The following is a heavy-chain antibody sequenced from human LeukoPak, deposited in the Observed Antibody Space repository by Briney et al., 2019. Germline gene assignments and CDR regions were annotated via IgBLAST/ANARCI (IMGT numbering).Heavy chain of an antibody. J-gene: IGHJ5*02. Sequence: SETLSLTCTVSGGSISSGGYYWRWIRQHPGKGLEGIGYIYYSGSTYYNPSLKSRVTISVDTSKNQFSLKLSSVTAEDTAVYYCARVSEGCSSTSCYGPLVLPYNWFDPWGQGTLVTVSS. CDR3: ARVSEGCSSTSCYGPLVLPYNWFDP. D-gene: IGHD2-2*01. V-gene: IGHV4-31*03. CDR2: IYYSGST. CDR1: GGSISSGGYY.